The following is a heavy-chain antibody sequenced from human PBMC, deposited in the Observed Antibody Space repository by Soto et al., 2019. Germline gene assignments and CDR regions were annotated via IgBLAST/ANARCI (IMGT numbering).Heavy chain of an antibody. V-gene: IGHV3-11*01. D-gene: IGHD3-10*01. Sequence: QVQLVESGGGLVKPGGSLRLSCAASGFTFSDSYMTWIRQAPGKGLEWISYISGSGDTIYYAASVKGRFTVSRDNAKNSLYLQMNSLRAEDTAVYYCACDPYYYASEYWGQGTLVTVSS. CDR2: ISGSGDTI. CDR1: GFTFSDSY. CDR3: ACDPYYYASEY. J-gene: IGHJ4*02.